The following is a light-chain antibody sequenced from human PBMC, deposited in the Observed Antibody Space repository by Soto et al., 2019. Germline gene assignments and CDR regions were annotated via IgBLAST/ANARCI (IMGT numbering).Light chain of an antibody. V-gene: IGKV1-9*01. J-gene: IGKJ3*01. CDR1: QGISSY. CDR2: AAS. CDR3: LHLNSYSPDT. Sequence: DIQLTQSPSFLSASVGDRVTITCRASQGISSYLAWYQQKPGTAPKLLIFAASTLQNGVPSRFSGSGSGTEFTLTIRSLQTEDFATYYCLHLNSYSPDTFGPGTKVDIK.